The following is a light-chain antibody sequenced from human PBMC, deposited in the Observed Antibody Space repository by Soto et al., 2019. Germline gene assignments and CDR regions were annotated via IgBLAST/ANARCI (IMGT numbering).Light chain of an antibody. V-gene: IGLV2-14*01. Sequence: QSALTQPASVSGSPGQSITISCTGTSSDIGAYKYVSWYQQHPGKAPKLMIYEVSNRPSGDSSRFSGSKSGNTASLTISGLQAEDEADYYCSSNTSGNTVVFGGGTKLTVL. CDR1: SSDIGAYKY. CDR3: SSNTSGNTVV. CDR2: EVS. J-gene: IGLJ2*01.